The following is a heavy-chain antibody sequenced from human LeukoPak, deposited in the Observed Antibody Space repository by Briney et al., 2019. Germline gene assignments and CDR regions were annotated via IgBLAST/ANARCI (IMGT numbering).Heavy chain of an antibody. V-gene: IGHV1-18*01. CDR2: ISADNGNT. J-gene: IGHJ6*02. CDR1: GYTFINYG. CDR3: ARVIPQGPYYYHGMDV. D-gene: IGHD3-16*01. Sequence: ASVKVSCTASGYTFINYGIIWVRQAPGQGLESMGWISADNGNTNYAQNLQDRVTMTTDTSTSTAYMELRSLRSDDTALYYCARVIPQGPYYYHGMDVWGQGTTVTVSS.